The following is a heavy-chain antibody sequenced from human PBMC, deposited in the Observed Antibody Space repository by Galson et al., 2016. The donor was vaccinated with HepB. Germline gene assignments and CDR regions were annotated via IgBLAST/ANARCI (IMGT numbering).Heavy chain of an antibody. V-gene: IGHV3-53*05. CDR3: ARIPTDSYHWYLDL. J-gene: IGHJ2*01. Sequence: SLRLSCAVSGFTLRDNYMSWVCQAPGKGLEWVSVLYGGGATYYADSVRGRFTISRDNSNRLSLQMNSLKADDTAVYFCARIPTDSYHWYLDLWGRGTLVTVSS. D-gene: IGHD1-26*01. CDR1: GFTLRDNY. CDR2: LYGGGAT.